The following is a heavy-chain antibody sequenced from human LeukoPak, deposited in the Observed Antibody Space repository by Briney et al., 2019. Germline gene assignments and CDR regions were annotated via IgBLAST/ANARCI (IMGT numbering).Heavy chain of an antibody. CDR2: ISRSGST. Sequence: SETLSLTCAVSGYSISSGYYWGLIRQPPEKGLCWIEIISRSGSTYYNPSLRSRVTISIDTSKNQFSLRLNSVTATDTAVYYCVRVGGYSYGNYYFNCWGERTLVTVSS. V-gene: IGHV4-38-2*01. J-gene: IGHJ4*02. D-gene: IGHD5-18*01. CDR1: GYSISSGYY. CDR3: VRVGGYSYGNYYFNC.